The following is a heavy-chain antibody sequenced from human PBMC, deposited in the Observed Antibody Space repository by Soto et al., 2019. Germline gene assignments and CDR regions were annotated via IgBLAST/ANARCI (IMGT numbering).Heavy chain of an antibody. CDR3: ARGLSSSVYYYYYMDV. Sequence: EVQLVESGGGLVQPGGSLRLSCAASGFTVSSNYMSWVRQAPGKGLEWVSVIYSGGSTYYADSVKGRFTISRDNSKNTLYLQMNSLRDEDTAVYYCARGLSSSVYYYYYMDVWGKGTTVTVSS. CDR2: IYSGGST. D-gene: IGHD6-6*01. V-gene: IGHV3-66*01. J-gene: IGHJ6*03. CDR1: GFTVSSNY.